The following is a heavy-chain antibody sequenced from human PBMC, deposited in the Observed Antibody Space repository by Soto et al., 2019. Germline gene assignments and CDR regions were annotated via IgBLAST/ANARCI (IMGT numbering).Heavy chain of an antibody. CDR3: ARVGSLSYLR. CDR1: GGSFSGYY. V-gene: IGHV4-34*01. D-gene: IGHD3-16*01. J-gene: IGHJ4*02. CDR2: INHSGST. Sequence: QVQLQQWGAGLLKPSETLSLTCAVYGGSFSGYYWSWIRKPPGKGLEWIGDINHSGSTNHNPSLKSRVTISVYTSKNQFSLKMSSVTAADTAVYYCARVGSLSYLRWGQGTLVTVSS.